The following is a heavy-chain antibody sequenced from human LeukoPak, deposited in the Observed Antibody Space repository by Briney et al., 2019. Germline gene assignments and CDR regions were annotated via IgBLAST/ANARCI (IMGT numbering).Heavy chain of an antibody. V-gene: IGHV3-21*01. Sequence: GGSLRLSCAASGFTFSSYSMNWVRQAPGKGLEWVSSMSVSSGLIYYADSVKGRFTISRDNAKSSLYLQMNRLRVEDTAVYYCAREFAGSATGAGYWGQGTLVTVSS. CDR2: MSVSSGLI. CDR3: AREFAGSATGAGY. J-gene: IGHJ4*02. D-gene: IGHD2-2*01. CDR1: GFTFSSYS.